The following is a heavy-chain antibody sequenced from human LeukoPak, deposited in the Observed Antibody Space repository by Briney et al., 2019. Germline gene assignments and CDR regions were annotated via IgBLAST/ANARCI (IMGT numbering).Heavy chain of an antibody. Sequence: PSETLSLTCTVSGGSISSSSYYWGWIRQPPGKGLEWIGSMYYSGNTYYNPSLKSRVTISVDTSKNQFSLKLSSVTAADTAVYYCARVRRGLRHPDYWGQGTLVTVSS. CDR2: MYYSGNT. CDR3: ARVRRGLRHPDY. V-gene: IGHV4-39*07. D-gene: IGHD4-17*01. J-gene: IGHJ4*02. CDR1: GGSISSSSYY.